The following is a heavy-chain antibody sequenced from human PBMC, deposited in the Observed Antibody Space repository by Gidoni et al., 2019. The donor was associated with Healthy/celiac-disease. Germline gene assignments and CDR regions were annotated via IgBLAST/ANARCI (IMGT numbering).Heavy chain of an antibody. CDR2: IIPILGIA. Sequence: EVKKPGSSVKVSCKASGGTFSSYTISWVRQAPGQGLEWMGRIIPILGIANYAQKFQGRVTITADKSTSTAYMELSSLRSEDTAVYYCARSDQTYYYGSGSYYNLDYWGQGTLVTVSS. J-gene: IGHJ4*02. CDR1: GGTFSSYT. V-gene: IGHV1-69*02. D-gene: IGHD3-10*01. CDR3: ARSDQTYYYGSGSYYNLDY.